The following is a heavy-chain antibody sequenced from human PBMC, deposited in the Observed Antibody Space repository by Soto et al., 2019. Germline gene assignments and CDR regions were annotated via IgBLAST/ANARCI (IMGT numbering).Heavy chain of an antibody. CDR2: IIPIFGTA. J-gene: IGHJ4*02. CDR3: ARVRDYCSSTSCYGVFDY. CDR1: GGTFSSYA. Sequence: QVQLVQSGAEVKKPGSSVKVSCKAYGGTFSSYAISWVRQAPGQGLEWMGGIIPIFGTANYAQKFQGRVTITADESTSTAYMELSSLRSDDTAVYYCARVRDYCSSTSCYGVFDYWGQGPLVTVSS. V-gene: IGHV1-69*01. D-gene: IGHD2-2*01.